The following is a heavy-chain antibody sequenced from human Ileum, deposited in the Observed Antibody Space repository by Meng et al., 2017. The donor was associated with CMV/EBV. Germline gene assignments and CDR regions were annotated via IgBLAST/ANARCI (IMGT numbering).Heavy chain of an antibody. V-gene: IGHV1-46*02. CDR3: ARAAQGQRWFDP. Sequence: CKASGYTFNSYYMHWVRQAPGQGLEWMGIINPSGGSTSYAQKFQGRVTMTRDTSTSTVYMELSSLRSEDTAVYYCARAAQGQRWFDPWGQGTLVTVSS. CDR1: GYTFNSYY. CDR2: INPSGGST. J-gene: IGHJ5*02.